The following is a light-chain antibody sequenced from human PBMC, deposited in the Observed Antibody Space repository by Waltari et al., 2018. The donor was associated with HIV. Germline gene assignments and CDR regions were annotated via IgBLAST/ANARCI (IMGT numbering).Light chain of an antibody. J-gene: IGLJ3*02. CDR2: KDT. Sequence: SYELTQPPSVSVSPGQTARITCSGDALPKQYAYWYKQKPGQAPVLVIYKDTERPSGIPERFSGSSSGTTVTLTISGVQAEDEADYYCQSPDSSGPWVFGGGTKLTVL. CDR3: QSPDSSGPWV. V-gene: IGLV3-25*03. CDR1: ALPKQY.